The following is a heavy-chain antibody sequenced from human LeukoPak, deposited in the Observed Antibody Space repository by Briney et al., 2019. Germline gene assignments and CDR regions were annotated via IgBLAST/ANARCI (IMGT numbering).Heavy chain of an antibody. D-gene: IGHD1/OR15-1a*01. V-gene: IGHV3-30*18. CDR2: ISPDGNNE. J-gene: IGHJ4*02. CDR3: AKVNNYDDY. CDR1: GFTFDDYA. Sequence: GGSLRLSCAASGFTFDDYAMHWVRQAPGRGLEWVAAISPDGNNEYYTDSVKGRFTISRDNSKNMIYLQMNSLRGEDSAVYYCAKVNNYDDYWGQGTLVTVSS.